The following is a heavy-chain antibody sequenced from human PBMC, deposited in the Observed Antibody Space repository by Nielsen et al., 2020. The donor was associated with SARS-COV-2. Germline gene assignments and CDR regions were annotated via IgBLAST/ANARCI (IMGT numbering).Heavy chain of an antibody. J-gene: IGHJ4*02. Sequence: GESLKISCAASGFTFSSYSMNWVRQAPGKGLEWVSSISSSSSYTYYADSVTGRFTISRDNAKNSLYLQMNSLRAEDTALYYCASSLSQLIRGVIPPFDYWGQGTLVTVSS. CDR3: ASSLSQLIRGVIPPFDY. D-gene: IGHD3-10*01. V-gene: IGHV3-21*01. CDR1: GFTFSSYS. CDR2: ISSSSSYT.